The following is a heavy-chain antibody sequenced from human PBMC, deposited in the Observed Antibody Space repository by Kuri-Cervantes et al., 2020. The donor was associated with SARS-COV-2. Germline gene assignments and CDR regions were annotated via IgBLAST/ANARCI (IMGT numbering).Heavy chain of an antibody. CDR1: GGSISSYY. J-gene: IGHJ3*02. D-gene: IGHD6-13*01. CDR3: ARDLRPKAAAGTRNAFDI. CDR2: IYTSGST. Sequence: GSLRLSCTVSGGSISSYYWSWIRQPAGKGLEWIGRIYTSGSTNYNPSLKSRVTMSVDTSKNQFSLKLSPVTAADTAVYYCARDLRPKAAAGTRNAFDIWGQGTMVTVSS. V-gene: IGHV4-4*07.